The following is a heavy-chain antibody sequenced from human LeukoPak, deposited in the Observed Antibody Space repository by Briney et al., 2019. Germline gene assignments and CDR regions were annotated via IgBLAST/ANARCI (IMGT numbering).Heavy chain of an antibody. Sequence: GGSLRLSCAASGFTFSNAWMSWVRQAPGKGLEWVGRIKSKTDGETTGYAAPVKGRFAISRDDSKNMLYLRMNSLKTEDTAVYYCTSSQITMVRGIISYWGQGTLVTVSS. D-gene: IGHD3-10*01. CDR3: TSSQITMVRGIISY. J-gene: IGHJ4*02. CDR2: IKSKTDGETT. V-gene: IGHV3-15*01. CDR1: GFTFSNAW.